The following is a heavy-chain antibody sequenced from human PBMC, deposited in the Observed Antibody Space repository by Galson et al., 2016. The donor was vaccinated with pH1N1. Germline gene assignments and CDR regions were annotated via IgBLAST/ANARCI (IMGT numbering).Heavy chain of an antibody. Sequence: SVKVSCKASGYSFTDYALHWVRQAPGQRLEWMGWINAGNGNTKYSQKFQVRVTITRDTSASTAYMELNSLRSEDTAVYYCARGGTLSDFWSNSCPYGMDVGGRGTTVTASS. J-gene: IGHJ6*02. CDR1: GYSFTDYA. CDR2: INAGNGNT. CDR3: ARGGTLSDFWSNSCPYGMDV. D-gene: IGHD3-3*01. V-gene: IGHV1-3*01.